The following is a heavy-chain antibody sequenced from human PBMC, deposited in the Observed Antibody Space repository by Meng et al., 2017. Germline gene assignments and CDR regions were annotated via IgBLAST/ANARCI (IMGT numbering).Heavy chain of an antibody. CDR1: GGPFSSYT. CDR2: IIPILGIA. J-gene: IGHJ5*02. V-gene: IGHV1-69*08. CDR3: ARDPHYYDSRGEFDP. D-gene: IGHD3-22*01. Sequence: VRPGQPGPGVKKPGSSLKGSCKASGGPFSSYTISWVRQAPGQGLGWMGRIIPILGIANYAQKFQGRVTITADKSTSTAYMELSSLRSEDTAVYYCARDPHYYDSRGEFDPWGQGTLVTVSS.